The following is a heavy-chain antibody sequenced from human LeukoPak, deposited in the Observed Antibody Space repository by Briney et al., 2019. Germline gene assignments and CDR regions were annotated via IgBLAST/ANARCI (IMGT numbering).Heavy chain of an antibody. CDR2: ISAYKGNT. D-gene: IGHD3-10*01. CDR1: GYTFSSYD. J-gene: IGHJ4*02. Sequence: ASVKVSCKASGYTFSSYDISWVRQAPGQGLEWMGWISAYKGNTDYAQKFQGRVTMTTDTSTSTAYMELRSLRSDDTTVYSCASKSGTVGSTNWRVDYWGKGTLVTISS. CDR3: ASKSGTVGSTNWRVDY. V-gene: IGHV1-18*01.